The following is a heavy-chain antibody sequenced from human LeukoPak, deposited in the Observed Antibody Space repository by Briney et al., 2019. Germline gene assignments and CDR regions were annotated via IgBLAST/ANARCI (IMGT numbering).Heavy chain of an antibody. CDR2: ISGSGGST. Sequence: GGSLRVSCAASGFSFITYAMSWVRPAPGKGVEWVSAISGSGGSTYYADSVKGRFTISRDKSKNTLYLQMKSLRAEDTAVYYCAKERRSEVYFDYWGQGTLVTVSS. J-gene: IGHJ4*02. CDR3: AKERRSEVYFDY. CDR1: GFSFITYA. V-gene: IGHV3-23*01.